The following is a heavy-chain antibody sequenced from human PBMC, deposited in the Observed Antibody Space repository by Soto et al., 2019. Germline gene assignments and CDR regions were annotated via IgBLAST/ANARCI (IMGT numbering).Heavy chain of an antibody. J-gene: IGHJ3*02. CDR1: GFTFSSYA. CDR2: ISGSGGST. D-gene: IGHD2-8*01. Sequence: GGSLRLSCAASGFTFSSYAMSWVRQAPGKGLEWVSAISGSGGSTYYADSVKGRFTISRDNSKNTLYLQMNSLRAEDTAVYYCAKGGSRDNIVLMVYATAAFDIWGQGTMVTVSS. V-gene: IGHV3-23*01. CDR3: AKGGSRDNIVLMVYATAAFDI.